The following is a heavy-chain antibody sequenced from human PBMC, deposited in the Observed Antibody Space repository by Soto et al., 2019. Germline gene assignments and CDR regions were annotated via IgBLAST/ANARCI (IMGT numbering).Heavy chain of an antibody. CDR3: AKAPGDTLTFYYFDY. Sequence: GGSLRLSCAASGFTFSSYAIHWVRQAPGKRLEWVAGISYDGSNKYYADSVKGRSTISRDNSKNTLYLQMNSLGAEDTAVYFCAKAPGDTLTFYYFDYWGQGTLVTVSS. D-gene: IGHD4-4*01. J-gene: IGHJ4*02. V-gene: IGHV3-30-3*01. CDR2: ISYDGSNK. CDR1: GFTFSSYA.